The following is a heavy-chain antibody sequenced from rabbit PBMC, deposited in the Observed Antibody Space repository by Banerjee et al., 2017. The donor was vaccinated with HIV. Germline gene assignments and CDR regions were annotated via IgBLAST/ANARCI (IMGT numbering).Heavy chain of an antibody. V-gene: IGHV1S47*01. Sequence: QEQLVESGGGLVQPGGSLKLSCKVSGFDFSSYGVNWVRQAPGKGLEWIGCIDPVFGSTYFARWVHGRFPISSHNAQNTVDLQMNSLTAADTATYFCARGYTSGFDLWGPGTLVTVS. CDR3: ARGYTSGFDL. CDR2: IDPVFGST. J-gene: IGHJ4*01. D-gene: IGHD4-1*01. CDR1: GFDFSSYG.